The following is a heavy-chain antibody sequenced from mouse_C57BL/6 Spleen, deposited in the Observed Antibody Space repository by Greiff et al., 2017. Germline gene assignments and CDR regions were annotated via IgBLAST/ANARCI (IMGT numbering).Heavy chain of an antibody. D-gene: IGHD1-1*01. Sequence: EVQLQQSGPELVKPGASVKISCKASGYTFTDYYMNWVKQSHGKSLEWIGDINPNNGGTSYNQKFKGKATLTVDKSSSTAYMELRSLTSEDSAVYYCARSYGSSNYFDYWGQGTTLTVSS. CDR1: GYTFTDYY. J-gene: IGHJ2*01. CDR3: ARSYGSSNYFDY. CDR2: INPNNGGT. V-gene: IGHV1-26*01.